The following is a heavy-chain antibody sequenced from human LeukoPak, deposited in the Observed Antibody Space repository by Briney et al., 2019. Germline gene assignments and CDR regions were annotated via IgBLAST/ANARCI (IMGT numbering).Heavy chain of an antibody. D-gene: IGHD6-19*01. CDR3: ASRRAVAAYYYYYMDV. V-gene: IGHV4-39*01. CDR2: ICYSGRT. CDR1: GGPLSSSSYY. Sequence: PSETLSLTCTVSGGPLSSSSYYWGWIRQPPGKGLEWIGRICYSGRTYSDPSLKSRVTISVDTSKNQFSLKLSSVTAADTAVYYCASRRAVAAYYYYYMDVWGKGTTVTVSS. J-gene: IGHJ6*03.